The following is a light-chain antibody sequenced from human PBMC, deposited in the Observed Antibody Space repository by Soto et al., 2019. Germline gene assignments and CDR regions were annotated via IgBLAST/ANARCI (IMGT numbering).Light chain of an antibody. CDR1: QDISNY. V-gene: IGKV1-33*01. CDR3: QQYDNLPLT. J-gene: IGKJ4*01. CDR2: DAS. Sequence: DIQMTQSASSLSASVGDRVTITCQASQDISNYLNWYQQKPGKAPKLLIYDASNLETGVPSRFSGSGSGTDFTFTISRLQPEDIATYYCQQYDNLPLTFGGGTKVEIK.